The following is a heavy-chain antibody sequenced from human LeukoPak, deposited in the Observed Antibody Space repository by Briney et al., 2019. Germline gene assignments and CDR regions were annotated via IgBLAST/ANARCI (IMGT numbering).Heavy chain of an antibody. D-gene: IGHD6-19*01. Sequence: SETLSLTCTVSGGSISSSGHYWGWIRQPPGKGLEWIGSMYYSGSTYYNPSLKSRVTIFVDTSKNQFSLNLSSVTAADTAVYYCARHWQWLVTTVENWFDPWGQGTLVTVSS. CDR2: MYYSGST. V-gene: IGHV4-39*01. CDR3: ARHWQWLVTTVENWFDP. J-gene: IGHJ5*02. CDR1: GGSISSSGHY.